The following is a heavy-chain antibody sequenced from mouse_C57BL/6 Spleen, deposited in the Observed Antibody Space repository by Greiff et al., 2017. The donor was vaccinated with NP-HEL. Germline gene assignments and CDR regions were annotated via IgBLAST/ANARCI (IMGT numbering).Heavy chain of an antibody. J-gene: IGHJ2*01. Sequence: VQLQQPGAELVKPGASVKLSCKASGYTFTSYWMHWVKQRPGQGLEWIGMIHPNSGSTNYNEKFKSKATLTVDKSSSTAYMQLSSLTSEDSAVYYCARSRDGLYYFDYWGQGTTLTVSS. D-gene: IGHD2-3*01. V-gene: IGHV1-64*01. CDR3: ARSRDGLYYFDY. CDR2: IHPNSGST. CDR1: GYTFTSYW.